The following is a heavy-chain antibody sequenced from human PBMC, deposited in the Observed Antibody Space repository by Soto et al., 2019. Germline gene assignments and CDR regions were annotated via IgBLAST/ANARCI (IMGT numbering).Heavy chain of an antibody. CDR1: RGFRMVESYS. V-gene: IGHV4-30-2*01. CDR3: ARSREFDD. CDR2: IFPSGTT. Sequence: VTWAVSRGFRMVESYSWNWIRQPPGKGLVWIGYIFPSGTTYYNPSLKSRVTISIDVSKNQFSLSLRSLTAADTAVYYCARSREFDDWIQGTLVTFSS. J-gene: IGHJ4*02.